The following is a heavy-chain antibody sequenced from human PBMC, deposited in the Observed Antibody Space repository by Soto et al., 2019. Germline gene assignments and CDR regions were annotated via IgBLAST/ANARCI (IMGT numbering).Heavy chain of an antibody. CDR2: IYHSGST. CDR1: GGSISSGGYS. D-gene: IGHD3-10*01. CDR3: ARGWRFGAPFAWYFDL. Sequence: QLQLQESGSGLVKPSQTLSLTCAVSGGSISSGGYSWSWIRQPPGKGLEWIGNIYHSGSTYHNPSVKSTVTISADRSKNQFSLKLSSVTAADTAVYYCARGWRFGAPFAWYFDLWGRGTLVTVSS. J-gene: IGHJ2*01. V-gene: IGHV4-30-2*01.